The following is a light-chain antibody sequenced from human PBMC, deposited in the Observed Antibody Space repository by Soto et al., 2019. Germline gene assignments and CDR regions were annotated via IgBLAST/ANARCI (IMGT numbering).Light chain of an antibody. V-gene: IGKV1-39*01. Sequence: DIQMTQSPSSLSASVGDRVTITCRASQTIDNNLNWYQQKPGKAPRLLIYVAFSLQSGVPSRFSGSGSGTDFTLTISSLQPDDFATYFCQQSFSIPYTFGQGTILEIK. J-gene: IGKJ2*01. CDR3: QQSFSIPYT. CDR2: VAF. CDR1: QTIDNN.